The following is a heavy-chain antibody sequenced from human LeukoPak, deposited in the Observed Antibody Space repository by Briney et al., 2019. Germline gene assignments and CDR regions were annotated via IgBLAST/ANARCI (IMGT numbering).Heavy chain of an antibody. Sequence: WASVKVSCKASGYTFTGYYMHWVRQAPGQGLEWTGRINPNSGGTNYAQKFQGRVTMTRDTSTSTVYMELSSLRSDDTAVYYCARTAARRFDYWGQGTLVTVSS. D-gene: IGHD6-6*01. CDR2: INPNSGGT. V-gene: IGHV1-2*06. CDR1: GYTFTGYY. CDR3: ARTAARRFDY. J-gene: IGHJ4*02.